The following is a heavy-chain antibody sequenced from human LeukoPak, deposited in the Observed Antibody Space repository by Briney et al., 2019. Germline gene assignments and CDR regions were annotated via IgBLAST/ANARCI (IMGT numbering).Heavy chain of an antibody. V-gene: IGHV4-39*07. CDR2: IYYSGST. CDR1: GGSISSSTDY. Sequence: SETLSLTCTVSGGSISSSTDYWGWIRQSPGKGLEWIGSIYYSGSTYYNPSLKSRVTISVDTSKNQFSLKLSSVTAADTSVYYCVGFFWVFWVVWFGCCGYFFDYWGQGTLVTVSS. CDR3: VGFFWVFWVVWFGCCGYFFDY. D-gene: IGHD3-22*01. J-gene: IGHJ4*02.